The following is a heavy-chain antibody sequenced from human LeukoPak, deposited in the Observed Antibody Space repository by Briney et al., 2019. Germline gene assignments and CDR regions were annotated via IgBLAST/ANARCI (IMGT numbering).Heavy chain of an antibody. Sequence: GGSLRLSCATSGSSFSSFWMSWVRQVPGKGLAWVSRIDEFGSVTNSADSVQGRFSISRDNAKNALYLQMNSLRAEDTAVYYCVRDMFGGRDYWGQGALVTVSS. CDR1: GSSFSSFW. J-gene: IGHJ4*02. CDR2: IDEFGSVT. D-gene: IGHD3-10*02. CDR3: VRDMFGGRDY. V-gene: IGHV3-74*01.